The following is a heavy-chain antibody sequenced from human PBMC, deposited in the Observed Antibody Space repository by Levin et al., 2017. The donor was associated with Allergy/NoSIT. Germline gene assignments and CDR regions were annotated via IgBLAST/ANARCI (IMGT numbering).Heavy chain of an antibody. Sequence: ASVKVSCKASGYTFRVYGIIWVRQAPGEELEWLGWISPNNGHTKVSHKVQGRVTMTTDASTTTAYLDIRSLTSDDTAVYYCARDLGTGWYDNAFEIWGQGTLVSVSS. J-gene: IGHJ3*02. CDR3: ARDLGTGWYDNAFEI. D-gene: IGHD6-19*01. V-gene: IGHV1-18*01. CDR1: GYTFRVYG. CDR2: ISPNNGHT.